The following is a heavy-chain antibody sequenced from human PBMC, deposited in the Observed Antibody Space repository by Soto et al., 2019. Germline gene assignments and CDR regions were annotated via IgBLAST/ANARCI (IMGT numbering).Heavy chain of an antibody. CDR2: IYYSGST. CDR3: ARAVGDFWSGYYLGGFDY. J-gene: IGHJ4*02. D-gene: IGHD3-3*01. V-gene: IGHV4-61*01. CDR1: GGSVSSGSYY. Sequence: SETLSLTCTVFGGSVSSGSYYWSWIRQPPGKRLEWIGYIYYSGSTNYHPSLKSRVTISVDTSENQFSLKLSSVTAADTAVYYCARAVGDFWSGYYLGGFDYWGQGTLVTVSS.